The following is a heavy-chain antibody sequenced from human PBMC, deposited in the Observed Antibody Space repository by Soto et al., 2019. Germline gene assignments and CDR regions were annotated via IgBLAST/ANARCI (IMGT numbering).Heavy chain of an antibody. CDR1: GFTFSSYG. D-gene: IGHD1-26*01. V-gene: IGHV3-30*18. CDR3: AKDPVGAPPYYGMDV. CDR2: ISHDGSNK. J-gene: IGHJ6*02. Sequence: GGSLRLSCAASGFTFSSYGMHWVRQAPGKGLEWVAVISHDGSNKYYADSVKGRFTISRDNSKNTLYLQMNSLRAEDTAVYYCAKDPVGAPPYYGMDVWGQGTTVTVSS.